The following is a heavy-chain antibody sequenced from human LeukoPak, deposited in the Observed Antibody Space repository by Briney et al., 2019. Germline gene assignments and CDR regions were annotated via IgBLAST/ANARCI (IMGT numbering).Heavy chain of an antibody. J-gene: IGHJ4*02. D-gene: IGHD1-26*01. CDR1: GFTFSIYA. V-gene: IGHV3-23*01. CDR3: AKPIDDGARYSGSYDYYFDY. Sequence: GGSLRLSCAASGFTFSIYAMSWVRQAPGKGLEWVSAISGSGGKTYYADSVKGRFTISRDNSKNTLYVQMNCLRAEDKAVYYCAKPIDDGARYSGSYDYYFDYWGQGTLVTVSS. CDR2: ISGSGGKT.